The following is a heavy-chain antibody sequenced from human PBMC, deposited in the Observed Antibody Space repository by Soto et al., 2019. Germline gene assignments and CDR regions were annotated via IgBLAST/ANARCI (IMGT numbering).Heavy chain of an antibody. CDR1: GGSITSGSFY. CDR2: IYYSGSV. CDR3: ARHGTALTAVNWFVS. Sequence: SETLSLTCTVSGGSITSGSFYWGWVRHSPGKGLEWIGSIYYSGSVFYNPSLESRVTISADVSRDQFSLKLTSVTAADTAVYYCARHGTALTAVNWFVSWGHGTLVTSPQ. D-gene: IGHD2-21*02. J-gene: IGHJ5*01. V-gene: IGHV4-39*01.